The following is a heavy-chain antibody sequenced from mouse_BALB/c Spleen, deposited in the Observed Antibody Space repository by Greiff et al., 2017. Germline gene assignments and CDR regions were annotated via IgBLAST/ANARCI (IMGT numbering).Heavy chain of an antibody. V-gene: IGHV5-12-1*01. CDR1: GFTFSSFG. Sequence: EVQRVESGGGLVQPGGSRKLSCAASGFTFSSFGMHWVRQAPEKRLEWVAYISSGGGSTYYPDTVKGRFTISRDNAKNTLYLQMSSLKSEDTAMYYCARIYYDYENAMDYWGQGTSVTVSS. CDR3: ARIYYDYENAMDY. CDR2: ISSGGGST. J-gene: IGHJ4*01. D-gene: IGHD2-4*01.